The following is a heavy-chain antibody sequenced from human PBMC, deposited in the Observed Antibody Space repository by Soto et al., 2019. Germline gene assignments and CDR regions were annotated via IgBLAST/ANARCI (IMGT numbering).Heavy chain of an antibody. D-gene: IGHD3-16*02. V-gene: IGHV1-8*01. J-gene: IGHJ5*02. CDR1: GYTFTSYD. CDR3: ARVTRSITAYYDYIWGSYRLNWFDP. Sequence: ASVKVSCKASGYTFTSYDINWVRQATGQGLEWMGWMNPNSGNTGYAQKFQGRVTMTRNTSISTAYMELGSLRSEDTAVYYCARVTRSITAYYDYIWGSYRLNWFDPWGQGTLVTVSS. CDR2: MNPNSGNT.